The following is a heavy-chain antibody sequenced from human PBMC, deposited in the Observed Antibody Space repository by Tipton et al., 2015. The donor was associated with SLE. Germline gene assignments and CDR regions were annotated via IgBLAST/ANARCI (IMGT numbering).Heavy chain of an antibody. D-gene: IGHD3-9*01. CDR2: IYYSGST. J-gene: IGHJ5*02. V-gene: IGHV4-39*07. CDR1: GGSISSSSYY. Sequence: TLSLTCTVSGGSISSSSYYWGWIRQPPGKGLEWIGSIYYSGSTYYNPSLKSRVTISVDASKNQFSLKLSSVTAADMAVYYCARTKLRYFDWPYNWFDPWGQGTLVTVSS. CDR3: ARTKLRYFDWPYNWFDP.